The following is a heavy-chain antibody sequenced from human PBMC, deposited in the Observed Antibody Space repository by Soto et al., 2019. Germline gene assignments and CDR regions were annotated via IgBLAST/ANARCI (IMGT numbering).Heavy chain of an antibody. D-gene: IGHD1-26*01. CDR1: GGSISRGAYL. V-gene: IGHV4-30-4*01. CDR2: IYYSGST. J-gene: IGHJ3*02. Sequence: SETLSLSSTVSGGSISRGAYLWCWIRLPPGKGLEWIGCIYYSGSTYYNPSLKSRVTISVDTSKNQFSLKLSSVTAADTAVYYCARAGVGATRAAGKNAFDIWGQGTMVT. CDR3: ARAGVGATRAAGKNAFDI.